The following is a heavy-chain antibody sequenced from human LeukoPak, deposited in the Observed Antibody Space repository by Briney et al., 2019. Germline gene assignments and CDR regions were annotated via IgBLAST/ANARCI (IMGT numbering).Heavy chain of an antibody. V-gene: IGHV4-39*07. CDR1: GGSISSSSYY. D-gene: IGHD6-13*01. CDR2: IYYSGNT. Sequence: SETLSPTCTVSGGSISSSSYYWGWIRQPPGKGLEWIGSIYYSGNTYYNPSLKSRVTISVDTSKNQFSLKLSSVTAADTAVYYCARGSSSWYLIDYWGQGTLVTVSS. J-gene: IGHJ4*02. CDR3: ARGSSSWYLIDY.